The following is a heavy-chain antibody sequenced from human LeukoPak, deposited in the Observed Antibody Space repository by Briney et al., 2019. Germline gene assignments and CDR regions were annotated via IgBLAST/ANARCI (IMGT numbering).Heavy chain of an antibody. V-gene: IGHV1-24*01. CDR3: ATGGLIKNTFMIRGVKPLDS. CDR2: FDREDDIT. J-gene: IGHJ4*02. D-gene: IGHD3-10*01. Sequence: ASVKVSCKVSGYSLTLLSLRWVRQAPGKGLEWMGGFDREDDITMYAQTLRGRVTLTEDTSTDTAYMELSSLRSEDTAIYYCATGGLIKNTFMIRGVKPLDSWGQGTLVAVSS. CDR1: GYSLTLLS.